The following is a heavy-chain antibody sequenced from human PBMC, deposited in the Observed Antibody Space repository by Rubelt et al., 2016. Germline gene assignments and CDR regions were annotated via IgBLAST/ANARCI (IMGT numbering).Heavy chain of an antibody. Sequence: QVQLQESGPGLVKPSDTLSLTCAVSGYSISSTNWWGWIRQPPGKGLEWIGYIYYSGTTYYNPSLKSRVTMSLETSKTQCSRILSSVTAVDTAVYYCARCSSSDCQGFDLWGRGTLVTVSS. D-gene: IGHD6-19*01. CDR3: ARCSSSDCQGFDL. J-gene: IGHJ2*01. CDR2: IYYSGTT. V-gene: IGHV4-28*01. CDR1: GYSISSTNW.